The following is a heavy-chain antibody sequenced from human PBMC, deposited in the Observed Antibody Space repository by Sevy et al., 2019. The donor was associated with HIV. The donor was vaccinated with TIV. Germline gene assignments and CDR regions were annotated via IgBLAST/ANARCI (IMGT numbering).Heavy chain of an antibody. CDR1: GFTFRTFA. CDR2: ISDTGTST. Sequence: GGSLRFSCAASGFTFRTFAMSWVRQAPGKGLQWVSSISDTGTSTYYADSVEGRFTISRDNSKKTLYLQMNSLRAEDTALYYCAKYAGDFPHFDYRGQGTLVTVSS. D-gene: IGHD7-27*01. J-gene: IGHJ4*02. V-gene: IGHV3-23*01. CDR3: AKYAGDFPHFDY.